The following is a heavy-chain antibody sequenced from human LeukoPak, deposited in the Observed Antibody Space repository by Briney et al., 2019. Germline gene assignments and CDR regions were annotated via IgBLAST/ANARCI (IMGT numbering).Heavy chain of an antibody. CDR1: DGSFRGHY. Sequence: PSETLSLTCGVYDGSFRGHYWSRLRQPPGKGLEWIGEINQSGSTEYNPSLKSRVTISVDTSKNQFSLKLSSVTAADTAVYYCASTATTYYYDSSGYWFDPWGQGTLVTVSS. CDR2: INQSGST. J-gene: IGHJ5*02. V-gene: IGHV4-34*01. D-gene: IGHD3-22*01. CDR3: ASTATTYYYDSSGYWFDP.